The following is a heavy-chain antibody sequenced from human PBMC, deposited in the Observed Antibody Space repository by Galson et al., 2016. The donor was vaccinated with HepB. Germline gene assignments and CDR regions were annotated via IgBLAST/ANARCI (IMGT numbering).Heavy chain of an antibody. D-gene: IGHD3-22*01. CDR3: TRRRYYYDGSDFYYSDI. CDR1: GFALSDST. J-gene: IGHJ3*02. Sequence: SLRLSCAASGFALSDSTMQWVRQASGKVLEWVGRIRSKAHSYATAYGPSVAGRFTISRDDSKNTAYLQMNSLKTEDTAVYYCTRRRYYYDGSDFYYSDIWGQGTTVTVSS. V-gene: IGHV3-73*01. CDR2: IRSKAHSYAT.